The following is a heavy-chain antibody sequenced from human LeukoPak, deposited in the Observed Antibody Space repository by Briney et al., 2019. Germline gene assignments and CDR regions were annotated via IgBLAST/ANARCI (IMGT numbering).Heavy chain of an antibody. D-gene: IGHD3-22*01. CDR2: ISSSSSYI. Sequence: GGSLRLSCAASGFTFSSYRMNWVRQAPGKGLEWVSSISSSSSYIYYADSVKGRFTISRDNAKNSLYLQMNSLRAEDTAVYYCARDSTYYYDSSGYTYLFDYWRQGTLVTVSS. J-gene: IGHJ4*02. V-gene: IGHV3-21*01. CDR1: GFTFSSYR. CDR3: ARDSTYYYDSSGYTYLFDY.